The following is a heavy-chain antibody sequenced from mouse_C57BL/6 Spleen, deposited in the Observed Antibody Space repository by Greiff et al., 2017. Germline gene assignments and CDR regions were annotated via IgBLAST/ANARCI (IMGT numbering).Heavy chain of an antibody. J-gene: IGHJ1*03. CDR2: ISYSGST. Sequence: VQLKESGPGMVKPSQSLSLTCTVTGYSITSGYDWHWIRHFPGNKLEWMGYISYSGSTNYNPSLKSRISITHDTSKNHFFLKLNSVTTEDTATXYCARMGDDYDWYFDVWGTGTTVTVSS. V-gene: IGHV3-1*01. CDR1: GYSITSGYD. CDR3: ARMGDDYDWYFDV. D-gene: IGHD2-4*01.